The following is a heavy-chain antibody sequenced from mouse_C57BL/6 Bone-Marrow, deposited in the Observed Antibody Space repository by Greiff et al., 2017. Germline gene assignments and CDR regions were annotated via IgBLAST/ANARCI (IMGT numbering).Heavy chain of an antibody. V-gene: IGHV1-81*01. CDR2: IYPRSGNT. Sequence: VPLQQSGAELARPGASVKLSCKASGYTFTSYGISWVKQRTGQGLEWIGEIYPRSGNTYYNEKFKGKDTLTADKSSSTAYMELRSLTSEDSAVYFCARGAYWGQGTLVTVSA. CDR3: ARGAY. CDR1: GYTFTSYG. J-gene: IGHJ3*01.